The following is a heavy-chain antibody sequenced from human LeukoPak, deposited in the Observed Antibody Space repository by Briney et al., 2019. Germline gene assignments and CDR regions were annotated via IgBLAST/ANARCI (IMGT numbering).Heavy chain of an antibody. D-gene: IGHD3-22*01. CDR2: IKYDGIKP. CDR3: ARDADTSGHSSHFDY. CDR1: GFTFSAYG. Sequence: PGGSLRLSCAASGFTFSAYGMHWVRQAPGKGLEWVAAIKYDGIKPYSGDSVKGRLSISRDNSKNMLPLQMNSLRAEDTAVYHCARDADTSGHSSHFDYWGQGTLVTVSS. J-gene: IGHJ4*02. V-gene: IGHV3-33*05.